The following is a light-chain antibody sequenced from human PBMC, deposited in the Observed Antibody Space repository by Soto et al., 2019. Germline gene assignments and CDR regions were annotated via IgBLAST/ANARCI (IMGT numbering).Light chain of an antibody. Sequence: LVLTQSPDTLSLSPGERATLSCRASQTVRNSYLAWYQQKLGQPPRLVLYGTSNRATGIPARFSGRGSGTDFSLIISGLEPEDAAVYFRQQYDDSGLQFTFGQGTKVNIK. CDR1: QTVRNSY. J-gene: IGKJ2*01. CDR3: QQYDDSGLQFT. V-gene: IGKV3-20*01. CDR2: GTS.